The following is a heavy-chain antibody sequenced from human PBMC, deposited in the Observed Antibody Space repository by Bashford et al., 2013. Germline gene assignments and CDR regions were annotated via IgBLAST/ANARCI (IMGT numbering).Heavy chain of an antibody. V-gene: IGHV3-7*03. CDR3: APLDGHGLKF. Sequence: GGSLRLSCVASGFNISSYWMSWVRQAPGKGLEWVANIDQDGSEKYNVDSVKGRFTISRDNAKNSLYIQMNSLSAEDTAVYYCAPLDGHGLKFWGQGTMVTVSS. J-gene: IGHJ3*01. CDR1: GFNISSYW. CDR2: IDQDGSEK. D-gene: IGHD4-11*01.